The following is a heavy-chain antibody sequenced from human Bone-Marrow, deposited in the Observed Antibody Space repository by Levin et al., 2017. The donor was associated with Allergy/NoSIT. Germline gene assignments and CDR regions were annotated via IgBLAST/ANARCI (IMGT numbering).Heavy chain of an antibody. J-gene: IGHJ4*02. CDR1: GGSISSSSYY. Sequence: PSETLSLTCTVSGGSISSSSYYWGWIRQPPGKGLEWIGSIYYSGSTYYNPSLKSRVTISVDTSKNQFSLKLSSVTAADTAVYYCARHLSRLMVYAPFDYWGQGTLVTVSS. CDR2: IYYSGST. V-gene: IGHV4-39*01. CDR3: ARHLSRLMVYAPFDY. D-gene: IGHD2-8*01.